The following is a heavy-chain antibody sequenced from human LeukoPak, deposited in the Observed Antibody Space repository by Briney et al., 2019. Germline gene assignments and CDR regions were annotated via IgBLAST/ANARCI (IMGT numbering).Heavy chain of an antibody. J-gene: IGHJ4*02. CDR1: GYTFTTYD. D-gene: IGHD2-15*01. Sequence: GASVKVSCKASGYTFTTYDINWVRQATGQGLEWMGWMNPNSGNTGYAQKFQGRVTMTRDTSISTVYMELTRLRSDDTAVYYCARDGVAATGYWGQGTLVTVSS. CDR3: ARDGVAATGY. V-gene: IGHV1-8*01. CDR2: MNPNSGNT.